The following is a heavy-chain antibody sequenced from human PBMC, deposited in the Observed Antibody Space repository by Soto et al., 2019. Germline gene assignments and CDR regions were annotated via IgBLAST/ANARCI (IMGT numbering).Heavy chain of an antibody. CDR3: ARAFEQQLDMDV. CDR1: GGSISSSSYY. J-gene: IGHJ6*02. Sequence: SETLSLTCTVCGGSISSSSYYWGWVRQPPGKGLEWIGNIHYSGSTYYDSSLKSRVTISVDTSKNQFSLRLSSVTAADTAVYYCARAFEQQLDMDVWGQGTTVTVSS. D-gene: IGHD6-13*01. CDR2: IHYSGST. V-gene: IGHV4-39*01.